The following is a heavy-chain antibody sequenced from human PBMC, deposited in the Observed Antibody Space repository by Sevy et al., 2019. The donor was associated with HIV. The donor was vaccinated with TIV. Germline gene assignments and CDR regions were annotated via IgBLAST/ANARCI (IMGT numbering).Heavy chain of an antibody. D-gene: IGHD5-18*01. CDR3: ARGRVGGYSYGHYGMDV. V-gene: IGHV3-21*01. CDR1: GLMLNLYR. CDR2: ISLTSPYI. Sequence: GGSLRLSCAASGLMLNLYRMTWVRKVPGKGLGWVSSISLTSPYIYSANSMKGRFTISRDNTKNSLYLQINSLRAEDTAVYYCARGRVGGYSYGHYGMDVWGQGTTVTVSS. J-gene: IGHJ6*02.